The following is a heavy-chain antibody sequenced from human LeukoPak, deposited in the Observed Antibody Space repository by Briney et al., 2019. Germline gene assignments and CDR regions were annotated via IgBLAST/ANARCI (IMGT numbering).Heavy chain of an antibody. CDR2: ISYDGSIK. J-gene: IGHJ4*02. Sequence: GGSLRLSCAASGFTFSSYAMHWVRQAPGKGLEWVAAISYDGSIKYSADSVKGRFTISRDNAKNSLYLQMNSLRAEDTAVYYCARVKGIAAARHFDYWGQGTLVTVSS. CDR3: ARVKGIAAARHFDY. CDR1: GFTFSSYA. V-gene: IGHV3-30*04. D-gene: IGHD6-13*01.